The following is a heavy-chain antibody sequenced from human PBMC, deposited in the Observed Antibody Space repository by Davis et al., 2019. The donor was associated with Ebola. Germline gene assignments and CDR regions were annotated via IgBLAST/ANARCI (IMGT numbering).Heavy chain of an antibody. D-gene: IGHD4-17*01. Sequence: MPGGSLRLSCTVSGGSISSSSYYWGWIRQPPGKGLEWIGSIYYSGSTYYNPSLKSRVTISVDTSKNQFSLKLSSVTAADTAVYYCARVVGSYGARFDYWGQGTLVTVSS. V-gene: IGHV4-39*01. J-gene: IGHJ4*02. CDR1: GGSISSSSYY. CDR3: ARVVGSYGARFDY. CDR2: IYYSGST.